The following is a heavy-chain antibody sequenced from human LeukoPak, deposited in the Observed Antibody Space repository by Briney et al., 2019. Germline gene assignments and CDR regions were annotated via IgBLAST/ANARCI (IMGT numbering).Heavy chain of an antibody. Sequence: GGSLRLSCAASGFTFSNYAMSWVRQAPGKGLEWVSGISPSGDITYYADSVMGRFSISRDNPKSTVSLQMSSLRSEDTALYYCVRDLHWGGFDVWGQGTMVTVSS. CDR1: GFTFSNYA. V-gene: IGHV3-23*01. J-gene: IGHJ3*01. CDR3: VRDLHWGGFDV. D-gene: IGHD7-27*01. CDR2: ISPSGDIT.